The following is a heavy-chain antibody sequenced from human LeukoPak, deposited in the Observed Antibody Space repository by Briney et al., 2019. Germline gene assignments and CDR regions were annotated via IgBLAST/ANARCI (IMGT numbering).Heavy chain of an antibody. V-gene: IGHV4-4*09. Sequence: PSETLSLTCSVSGGSIGTFHWHWIRQPPGKGLERIGYIFTTEVTNYSPSLKSRVTISVDTSKNQFSLRLSSVTAADTAVYYCARSDGIVGEEAWFDPWGQGTLVTVSS. D-gene: IGHD1-26*01. CDR1: GGSIGTFH. CDR2: IFTTEVT. CDR3: ARSDGIVGEEAWFDP. J-gene: IGHJ5*02.